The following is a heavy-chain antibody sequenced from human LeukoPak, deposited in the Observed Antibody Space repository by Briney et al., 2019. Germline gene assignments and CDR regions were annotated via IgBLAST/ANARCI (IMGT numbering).Heavy chain of an antibody. J-gene: IGHJ5*02. Sequence: PGGSLRLSCAASGFTFSNYAMHWVRQAPGKGLEWVAVISYDGPNKYYADSVKGRFTISRDNSKNTLYLQMNSLRAEDTAVYYCAKSVTGTTSWFDPWGQGTLVTVSS. CDR1: GFTFSNYA. V-gene: IGHV3-30*18. CDR2: ISYDGPNK. D-gene: IGHD1-1*01. CDR3: AKSVTGTTSWFDP.